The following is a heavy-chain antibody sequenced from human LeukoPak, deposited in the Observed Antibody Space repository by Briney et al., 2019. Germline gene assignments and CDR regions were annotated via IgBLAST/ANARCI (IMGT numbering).Heavy chain of an antibody. V-gene: IGHV4-39*01. D-gene: IGHD2-21*01. CDR2: IYYSGST. Sequence: MTSETLSLTCTVSGGSISSSSYYWGWIRQPPGKGLEWIGSIYYSGSTYYNPSLKSRVTISVDTSKNQFSLKLSSVTAADTAVYYCARLLGTHINYFDPWGQGTLVTVSS. CDR3: ARLLGTHINYFDP. J-gene: IGHJ5*02. CDR1: GGSISSSSYY.